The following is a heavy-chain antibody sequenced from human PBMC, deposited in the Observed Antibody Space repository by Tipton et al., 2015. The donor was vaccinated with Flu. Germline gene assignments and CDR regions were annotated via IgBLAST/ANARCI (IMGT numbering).Heavy chain of an antibody. D-gene: IGHD2-15*01. CDR2: IHRSGSA. V-gene: IGHV4-38-2*02. CDR3: AREWSAFDI. J-gene: IGHJ3*02. Sequence: TLSLTCSVSGDSIGSHYFWGWIRQPPEKGLEWIGNIHRSGSARYNPSLKSRVVMSVDTSKKQFSLKLSSVTAADTAVYYCAREWSAFDIWGQGTMVTVSS. CDR1: GDSIGSHYF.